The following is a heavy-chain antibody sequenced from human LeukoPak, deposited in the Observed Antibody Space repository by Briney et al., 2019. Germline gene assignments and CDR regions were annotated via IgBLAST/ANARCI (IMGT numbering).Heavy chain of an antibody. CDR1: GVSVSDGRYY. D-gene: IGHD2-2*01. CDR3: ATPYCSGISCLDVFNM. CDR2: KYYSGSA. J-gene: IGHJ3*02. Sequence: SQTLSLTCNVSGVSVSDGRYYWTWIRQHPGKGLEWICYKYYSGSAKYNPSLKSRLTISIDTSNNQFSLQLSSVTAADTATYYCATPYCSGISCLDVFNMWGQGTRVTVSS. V-gene: IGHV4-31*03.